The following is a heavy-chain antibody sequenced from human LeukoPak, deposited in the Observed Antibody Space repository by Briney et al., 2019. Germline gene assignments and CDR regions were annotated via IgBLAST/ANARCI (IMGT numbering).Heavy chain of an antibody. V-gene: IGHV3-30*02. D-gene: IGHD6-6*01. CDR1: GFTFSSYG. CDR3: ARDRSIAARPAYYFDY. J-gene: IGHJ4*02. CDR2: IRYDGSNK. Sequence: GGSLRLSCAASGFTFSSYGMHWVRQAPGKGLEWVAFIRYDGSNKYYADSVKGRFTISRDNSKNTLYLQMNSLRAEDTAVYYCARDRSIAARPAYYFDYWGQGTLVTVSS.